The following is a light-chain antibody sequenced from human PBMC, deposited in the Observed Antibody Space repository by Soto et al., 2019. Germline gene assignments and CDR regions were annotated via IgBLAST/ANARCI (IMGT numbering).Light chain of an antibody. CDR3: QQRNTWPLT. V-gene: IGKV3-11*01. Sequence: EIVLTQSPATLSLSPGDRATLSCRASESLGKTLAWYQQKPGQAPRLLIYDVFMRVTGIPARFSGSGSGTDFTLTISSLEPEDFAVYYCQQRNTWPLTFGGGTKVEIK. CDR1: ESLGKT. CDR2: DVF. J-gene: IGKJ4*01.